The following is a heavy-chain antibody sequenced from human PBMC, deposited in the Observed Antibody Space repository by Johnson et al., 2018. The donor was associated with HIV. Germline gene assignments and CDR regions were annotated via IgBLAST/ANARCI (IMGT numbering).Heavy chain of an antibody. CDR1: GFTVSSNY. J-gene: IGHJ3*02. CDR2: INWNGGST. CDR3: ARDRGQRAPLCAFDI. D-gene: IGHD3-10*01. Sequence: EVQLVESGGGLVQPGGSLRLSCAASGFTVSSNYMSWVRQAPGKGLEWVSGINWNGGSTGYADSVKGRFTISRDNAKNSLYLQMNSLRAEDTALDYCARDRGQRAPLCAFDIWGQGTMVTVSA. V-gene: IGHV3-20*04.